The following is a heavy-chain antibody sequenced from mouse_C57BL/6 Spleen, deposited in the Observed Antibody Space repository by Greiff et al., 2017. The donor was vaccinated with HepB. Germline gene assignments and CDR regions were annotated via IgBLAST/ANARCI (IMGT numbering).Heavy chain of an antibody. CDR3: ARSTTAQALYYFDY. V-gene: IGHV1-69*01. CDR2: IDPSDSYT. CDR1: GYTFTSYW. Sequence: QVQLQQPGAELVMPGASVKLSCKASGYTFTSYWMHWVKQRPGQGLEWIGEIDPSDSYTNYNQKFKGKSTLTVDKSSSTAYMQLSSLTSEDSAVYYCARSTTAQALYYFDYWGQGTTLTVSS. J-gene: IGHJ2*01. D-gene: IGHD3-2*02.